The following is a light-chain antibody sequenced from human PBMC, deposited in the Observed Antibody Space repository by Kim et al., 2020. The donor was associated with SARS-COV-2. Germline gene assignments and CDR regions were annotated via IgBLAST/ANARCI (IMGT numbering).Light chain of an antibody. Sequence: ASVGDRVTVSCRASQCISSSLAWYQQQPGKAPKLLIYDASTLQSGVPTRFSGGGSGTEFTLTITSLQPEDCATYYCQQLNSYPITFGQGTRLEIK. CDR3: QQLNSYPIT. J-gene: IGKJ5*01. V-gene: IGKV1-9*01. CDR1: QCISSS. CDR2: DAS.